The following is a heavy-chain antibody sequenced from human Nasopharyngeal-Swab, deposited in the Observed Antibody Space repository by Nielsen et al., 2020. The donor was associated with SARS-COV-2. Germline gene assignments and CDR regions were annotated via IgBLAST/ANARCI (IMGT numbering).Heavy chain of an antibody. D-gene: IGHD3-3*01. CDR1: GYTFTSYG. V-gene: IGHV1-3*01. Sequence: ASVKVSCKASGYTFTSYGISWVRQAPGQGLEWMGWINAGNGNTKYSQKFQGRATITRDTSASTAYMELSSLRSEDTAVYYCARAVRYYDFWSGYSPGFESYYYYGMDVWGQGTTVTVSS. CDR3: ARAVRYYDFWSGYSPGFESYYYYGMDV. J-gene: IGHJ6*02. CDR2: INAGNGNT.